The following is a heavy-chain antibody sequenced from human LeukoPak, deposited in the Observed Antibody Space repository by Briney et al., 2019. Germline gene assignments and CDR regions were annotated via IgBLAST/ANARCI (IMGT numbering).Heavy chain of an antibody. V-gene: IGHV3-23*01. D-gene: IGHD5-18*01. CDR3: AKDQGLTAPPPYGLDV. CDR1: GFTFNSYA. Sequence: GGSLRLSCAASGFTFNSYAMSWVRQAPGKGLEWVSAIGGSGGYTYHADSVKGRFTISRDNSKNTLYLQMNSLRAEDTAVYYCAKDQGLTAPPPYGLDVWGQGTTVIVTS. J-gene: IGHJ6*02. CDR2: IGGSGGYT.